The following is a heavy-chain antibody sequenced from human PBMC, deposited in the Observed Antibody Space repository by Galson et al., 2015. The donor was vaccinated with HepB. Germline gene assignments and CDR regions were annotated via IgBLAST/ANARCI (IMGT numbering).Heavy chain of an antibody. D-gene: IGHD1-1*01. CDR3: AREVLDNSGIDY. CDR2: ISSTRTYI. V-gene: IGHV3-21*01. CDR1: GFNFSIYG. J-gene: IGHJ4*02. Sequence: SLRLSCAVSGFNFSIYGMHWVRQAPGRGLEWLASISSTRTYIPLADSVKGRFTISRGNSRKAVYLQMNALRADDTAVYYCAREVLDNSGIDYWGQGTLVTVSS.